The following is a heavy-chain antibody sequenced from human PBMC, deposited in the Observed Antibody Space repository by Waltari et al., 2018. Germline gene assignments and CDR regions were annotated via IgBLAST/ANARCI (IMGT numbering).Heavy chain of an antibody. V-gene: IGHV2-70*04. CDR3: ARNRAVAGTWGYFDY. Sequence: QVTLKESGPALVKPTQTLTLTCTFSGFSLSTSGMRVRWISQPPGKALEWLARIDWDDDKFYSTSLKTRLTISKDTSKNQVVLTMTNMDPVDTATYYCARNRAVAGTWGYFDYWGQGTLVTVSS. CDR1: GFSLSTSGMR. D-gene: IGHD6-19*01. J-gene: IGHJ4*02. CDR2: IDWDDDK.